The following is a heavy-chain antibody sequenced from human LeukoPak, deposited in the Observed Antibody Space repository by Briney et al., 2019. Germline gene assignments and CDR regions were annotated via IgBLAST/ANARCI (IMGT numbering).Heavy chain of an antibody. CDR1: GGSISSGNYY. V-gene: IGHV4-61*02. D-gene: IGHD1-26*01. CDR3: AREEVGLKYFHP. Sequence: PSQTLSLTCNVSGGSISSGNYYWSWIRQPAGKGLEWIGRINTSGGTYFNPSLQIRVTISIDTSKNQSSLNLTSVTAADTAVYSCAREEVGLKYFHPWGQGTLVTVSS. J-gene: IGHJ1*01. CDR2: INTSGGT.